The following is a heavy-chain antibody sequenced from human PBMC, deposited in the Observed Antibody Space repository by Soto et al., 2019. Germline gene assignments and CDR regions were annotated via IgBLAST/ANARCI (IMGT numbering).Heavy chain of an antibody. V-gene: IGHV2-5*01. J-gene: IGHJ4*02. CDR2: IYWNDDK. CDR1: GFSLSTSGVG. CDR3: AHVAVDTATRLFDY. D-gene: IGHD5-18*01. Sequence: QITLKESGPTLVKPTQTLTLTCTFSGFSLSTSGVGVGWIRQPPGKALEWLALIYWNDDKRYSPSLKSRLTITKDTSKNQVVLTMTNMDPVDTATYYCAHVAVDTATRLFDYWGQGTLVTVSS.